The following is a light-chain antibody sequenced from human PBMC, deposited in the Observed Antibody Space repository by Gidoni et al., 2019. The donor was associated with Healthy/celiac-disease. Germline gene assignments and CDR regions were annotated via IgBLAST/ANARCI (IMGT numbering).Light chain of an antibody. CDR1: QSVSSY. CDR3: QQRSNWPLT. CDR2: DAS. J-gene: IGKJ5*01. Sequence: EIVLTQSPATLSLSPGERATLSCRASQSVSSYLSWYQQKPGQAPRLLIDDASNRATGIPARFSGSGSGTDFTPTISSLEPEDFAVYYCQQRSNWPLTFGQGTRLEIK. V-gene: IGKV3-11*01.